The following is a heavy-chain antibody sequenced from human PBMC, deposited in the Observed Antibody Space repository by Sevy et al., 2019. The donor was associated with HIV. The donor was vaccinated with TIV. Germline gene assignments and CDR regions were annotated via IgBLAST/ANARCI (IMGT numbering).Heavy chain of an antibody. CDR1: GGSISSYY. J-gene: IGHJ4*02. CDR2: IYYSGST. V-gene: IGHV4-59*01. Sequence: SETLSLTCTVSGGSISSYYWSWIRQPPGKGLEWIGYIYYSGSTNYNPSLKSRVTISVDTSKNQFSLKLSSVTAADTAVYYCAGSGGKRESLYYFHYWGQGTLVTVSS. CDR3: AGSGGKRESLYYFHY. D-gene: IGHD3-10*01.